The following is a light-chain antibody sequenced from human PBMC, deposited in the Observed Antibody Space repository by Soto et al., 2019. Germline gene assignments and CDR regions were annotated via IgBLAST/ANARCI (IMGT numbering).Light chain of an antibody. J-gene: IGLJ2*01. CDR2: GNS. CDR3: QSYDSSLSVV. Sequence: QSVLTQPPSVSGAPGQRVTISCTGSSSNIGAGYDVHWYQQLPGTAPKLLIYGNSNRPSGVPDRFSGSKSGTSASLAITKHQAEDEADYYCQSYDSSLSVVFGGGTKVTVL. V-gene: IGLV1-40*01. CDR1: SSNIGAGYD.